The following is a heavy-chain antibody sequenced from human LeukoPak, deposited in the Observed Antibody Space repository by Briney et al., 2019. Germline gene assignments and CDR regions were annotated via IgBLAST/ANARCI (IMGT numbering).Heavy chain of an antibody. Sequence: GGSLRLSCAASGFIFSSYAMSWVRQAPGKGLEWVSALSGSGGNTYYADSVKGRFTISRDNSKSTLYLQMNSLRAEDTAVYYCAREDYGDLYYWGQGTLVTVSS. V-gene: IGHV3-23*01. CDR1: GFIFSSYA. CDR2: LSGSGGNT. D-gene: IGHD4-17*01. CDR3: AREDYGDLYY. J-gene: IGHJ4*02.